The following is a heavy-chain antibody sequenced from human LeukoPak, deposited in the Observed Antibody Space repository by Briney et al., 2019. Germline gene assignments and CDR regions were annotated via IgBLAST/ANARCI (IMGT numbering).Heavy chain of an antibody. J-gene: IGHJ4*02. CDR2: ISYDGSNK. D-gene: IGHD3-22*01. CDR1: GFTFSSYG. CDR3: AKDLRYYDSSGYYY. V-gene: IGHV3-30*18. Sequence: PGRSLRLSCAASGFTFSSYGMHWVRQAPGKGLEWVAVISYDGSNKYYADSVKGRFTISRENSKNTLYLQMNSLRAEDTAVYYCAKDLRYYDSSGYYYWGQGTLVTVSS.